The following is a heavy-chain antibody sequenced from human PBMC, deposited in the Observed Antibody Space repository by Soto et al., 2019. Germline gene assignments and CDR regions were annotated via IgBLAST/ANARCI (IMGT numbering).Heavy chain of an antibody. V-gene: IGHV2-5*01. CDR2: IYWSDEK. J-gene: IGHJ4*02. D-gene: IGHD4-4*01. CDR3: ARRPPYTNYLDY. Sequence: QITLKESGPALVKPTQTLTLTCTISGFSLNTSGVGVGWIRQPPGKALEWLALIYWSDEKRYSPSLKTRLTITQDTPKNQVVLTMTNMDPVDTATYYCARRPPYTNYLDYWGQGTLVTVSS. CDR1: GFSLNTSGVG.